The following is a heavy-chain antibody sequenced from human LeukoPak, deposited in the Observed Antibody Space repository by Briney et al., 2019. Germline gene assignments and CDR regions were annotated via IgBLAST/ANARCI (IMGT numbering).Heavy chain of an antibody. J-gene: IGHJ4*02. CDR3: ARDYCSGGSCYTRINYFDY. V-gene: IGHV3-30*04. CDR1: GFTFSSYA. Sequence: GGSLRLSCAASGFTFSSYAMHWVRQAPGKGLEWVAVISYDGSNKYYADSVKGRFTISRDNSKNTLYLQMNSLRAEDTAVYYCARDYCSGGSCYTRINYFDYWGQGTLVTASS. CDR2: ISYDGSNK. D-gene: IGHD2-15*01.